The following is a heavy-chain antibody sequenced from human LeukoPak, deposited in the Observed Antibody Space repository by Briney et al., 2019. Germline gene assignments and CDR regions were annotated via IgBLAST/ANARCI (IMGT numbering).Heavy chain of an antibody. J-gene: IGHJ4*02. CDR2: IYHTGST. CDR3: ASALPFQLVH. CDR1: GYSISRGDY. Sequence: SETLSLTCTVSGYSISRGDYWGWLRQPPGNGLEWIGTIYHTGSTYYNPSLKSRVTVSVNTSKNQFSLKLTSVTAADTAVYYCASALPFQLVHWGQGTLVTVSS. D-gene: IGHD6-13*01. V-gene: IGHV4-38-2*02.